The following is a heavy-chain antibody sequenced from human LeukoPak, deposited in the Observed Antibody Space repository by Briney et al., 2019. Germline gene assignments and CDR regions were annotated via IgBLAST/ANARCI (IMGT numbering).Heavy chain of an antibody. V-gene: IGHV1-18*01. CDR2: ISAYSGNT. CDR3: ARWDRSTAATFDF. J-gene: IGHJ4*02. Sequence: ASVKVSCKASGYTFTNYGFNWVRQAPGQGLEWMGWISAYSGNTNYAQKVQGRVTMTTDTSTNTAYMELRSLRSDDTAVYYCARWDRSTAATFDFWGQGTPVTVSS. D-gene: IGHD2-15*01. CDR1: GYTFTNYG.